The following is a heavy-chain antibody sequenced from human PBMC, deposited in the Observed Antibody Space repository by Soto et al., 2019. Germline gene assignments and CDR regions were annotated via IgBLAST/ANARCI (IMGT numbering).Heavy chain of an antibody. CDR2: IDWDDDK. Sequence: SGPTLVNPTQTLTLTCTFSGFSLSTSGMCVSWIRQPPGKALEWLARIDWDDDKYYSTSLKTRLTISKDTSKNQVVLTMTNMDPVDTATYYCARMFVLAEKNGYYYYVIDVWGQGTSVTVSS. CDR1: GFSLSTSGMC. CDR3: ARMFVLAEKNGYYYYVIDV. J-gene: IGHJ6*02. V-gene: IGHV2-70*11. D-gene: IGHD3-3*02.